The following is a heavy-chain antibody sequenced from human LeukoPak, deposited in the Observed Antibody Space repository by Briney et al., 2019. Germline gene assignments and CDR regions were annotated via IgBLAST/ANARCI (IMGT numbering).Heavy chain of an antibody. V-gene: IGHV4-59*01. CDR2: IYYSGST. CDR1: GGSISSYY. D-gene: IGHD3-22*01. CDR3: ARGADSSGYYSIFYFDY. J-gene: IGHJ4*02. Sequence: SETLSLTCTVSGGSISSYYWNWIRQPPGKGLEWIGYIYYSGSTNYNPSLKSRVTISVDTSKNQFSLKLSFVTAADTAVYYCARGADSSGYYSIFYFDYWGQGTLVTVSS.